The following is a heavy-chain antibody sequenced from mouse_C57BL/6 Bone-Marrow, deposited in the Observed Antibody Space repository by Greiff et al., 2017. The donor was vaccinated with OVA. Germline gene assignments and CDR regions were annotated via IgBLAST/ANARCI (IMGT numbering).Heavy chain of an antibody. CDR1: GFSLSTSGMG. D-gene: IGHD2-2*01. CDR3: ARRIYYGYDGFYYYAMDY. Sequence: QVTLKESGPGILQSSQTLSLTCSFSGFSLSTSGMGVSWIRQPSGKGLEWLAHIYWDDDKRYNPSLKSRLTISKDTSRNQVFLKITSVDTADTATYYCARRIYYGYDGFYYYAMDYWGQGTSVTVSS. J-gene: IGHJ4*01. CDR2: IYWDDDK. V-gene: IGHV8-12*01.